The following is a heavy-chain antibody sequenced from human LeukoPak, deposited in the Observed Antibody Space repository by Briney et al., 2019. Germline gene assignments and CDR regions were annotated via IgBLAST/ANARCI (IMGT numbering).Heavy chain of an antibody. D-gene: IGHD5-12*01. CDR3: ARSRGYDTRDFDY. V-gene: IGHV3-64*01. CDR2: ISSKGSST. CDR1: GVAFSRYQ. J-gene: IGHJ4*02. Sequence: GGSVSLFHAASGVAFSRYQMQWVRQPPGKGLEYVSGISSKGSSTYYATSVKGRSTLSSINSKNTLYLQMGSLRAEDMAVYYCARSRGYDTRDFDYWGQGTLVTVSS.